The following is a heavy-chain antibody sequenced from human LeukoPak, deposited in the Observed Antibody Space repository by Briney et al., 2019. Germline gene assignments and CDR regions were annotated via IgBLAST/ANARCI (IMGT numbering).Heavy chain of an antibody. V-gene: IGHV1-46*01. CDR2: INPSGGST. D-gene: IGHD3-10*01. Sequence: ASVKVSCKASGYTFTSYYMHWVRQAPGQGLEWMGIINPSGGSTSYAQKFQGRVTMARDMSTSTVYMELSSLRSEDTAVYYCAREVTRDTNWFDPWGLGTLVTVSS. CDR3: AREVTRDTNWFDP. J-gene: IGHJ5*02. CDR1: GYTFTSYY.